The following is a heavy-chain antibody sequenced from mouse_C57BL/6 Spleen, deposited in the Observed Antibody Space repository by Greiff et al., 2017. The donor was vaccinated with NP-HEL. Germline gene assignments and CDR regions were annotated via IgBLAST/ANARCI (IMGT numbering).Heavy chain of an antibody. Sequence: QVQLQQSGPELVKPGASVKISCKASGYAFSSSWMNWVKQRPGKGLEWIGRIYPGDGDTNYNGKFKGKATLTVDKSSSTAYMQLSSLTSEDSAVYFCERREMYYYYCGYGAQGTALTVSS. D-gene: IGHD1-1*01. J-gene: IGHJ2*01. CDR3: ERREMYYYYCGY. CDR1: GYAFSSSW. V-gene: IGHV1-82*01. CDR2: IYPGDGDT.